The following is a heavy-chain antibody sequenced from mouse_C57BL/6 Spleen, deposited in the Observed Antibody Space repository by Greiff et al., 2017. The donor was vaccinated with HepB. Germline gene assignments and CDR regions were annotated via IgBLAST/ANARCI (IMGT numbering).Heavy chain of an antibody. CDR3: ARDGYYSFDY. CDR1: GFTFSSYA. Sequence: EVKVEESGGGLVKPGGSLKLSCAASGFTFSSYAMSWVRQTPEKRLEWVATISDGGSYTYYPDNVKGRFTISRDNAKNNLYLQMSHLKSEDTAMYYCARDGYYSFDYWGQGTTLTVSS. J-gene: IGHJ2*01. V-gene: IGHV5-4*01. CDR2: ISDGGSYT. D-gene: IGHD2-3*01.